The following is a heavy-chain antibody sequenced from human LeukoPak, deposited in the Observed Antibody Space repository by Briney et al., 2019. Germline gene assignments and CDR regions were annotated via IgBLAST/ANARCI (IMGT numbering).Heavy chain of an antibody. D-gene: IGHD7-27*01. CDR2: ISYDGSNK. J-gene: IGHJ4*02. CDR1: GFTFSSYA. V-gene: IGHV3-30*04. CDR3: ATAAQNWVFDY. Sequence: TGGSLRLSCAASGFTFSSYAMHWVRQAPGKGLEWVAVISYDGSNKYYADSVKGRFTISRDNSKNTLYLQMNSLRAEDTAVYYCATAAQNWVFDYWGQGTLVTVSS.